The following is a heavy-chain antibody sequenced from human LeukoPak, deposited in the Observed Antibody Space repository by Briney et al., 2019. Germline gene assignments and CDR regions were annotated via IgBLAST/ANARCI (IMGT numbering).Heavy chain of an antibody. CDR2: IYYSGST. Sequence: PSETLSLTFTVSGGSISSYYWSWIRQPPGKGLEWIGYIYYSGSTYYNPSLKSRVTISVDRSKNQFSLKLSSVTAADTAVYYCARGPPLSGTYGSYFDYWGQGTLVTVSS. J-gene: IGHJ4*02. V-gene: IGHV4-59*12. CDR1: GGSISSYY. CDR3: ARGPPLSGTYGSYFDY. D-gene: IGHD1-26*01.